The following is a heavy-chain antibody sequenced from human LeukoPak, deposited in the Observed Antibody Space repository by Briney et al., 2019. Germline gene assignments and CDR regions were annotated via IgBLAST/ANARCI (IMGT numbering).Heavy chain of an antibody. CDR1: GFTFSRYG. Sequence: GGSLRLSCAASGFTFSRYGMHWVRQAPGKGLEWVAVIWYNGGNEYYADSVKGRFTISRDNSKNTLYLQMNSLGADDTAVYYCASRDYWGQGTLVTVSS. J-gene: IGHJ4*02. V-gene: IGHV3-33*01. CDR3: ASRDY. CDR2: IWYNGGNE. D-gene: IGHD5-24*01.